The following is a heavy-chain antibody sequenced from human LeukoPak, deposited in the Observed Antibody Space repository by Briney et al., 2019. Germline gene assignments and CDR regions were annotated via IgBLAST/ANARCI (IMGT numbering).Heavy chain of an antibody. CDR3: ARDRYDSVNYYGLDV. D-gene: IGHD3-22*01. J-gene: IGHJ6*02. V-gene: IGHV1-2*02. CDR2: INPNSGGT. Sequence: ASVKVSCKASGYTFTGYYMHWVRQAPGQGLEWMGWINPNSGGTNYAQKFQGRVTMTRDTSINTAYMELSRLRSDDTAVYYCARDRYDSVNYYGLDVWGQGTTVTVPS. CDR1: GYTFTGYY.